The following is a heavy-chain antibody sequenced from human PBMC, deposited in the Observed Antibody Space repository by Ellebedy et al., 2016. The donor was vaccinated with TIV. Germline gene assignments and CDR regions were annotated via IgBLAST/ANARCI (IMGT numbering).Heavy chain of an antibody. J-gene: IGHJ4*02. D-gene: IGHD5-24*01. CDR1: GFTFSDYY. CDR3: ARDQTAVMATADFDY. Sequence: GESLKISCAASGFTFSDYYMSWIRQAPGKGLEWVSYISSSGSTIYYADSVKGRFTISRDNAKNSLYLQMNSLRAEDTAVYYCARDQTAVMATADFDYWGQGTLVTVSS. CDR2: ISSSGSTI. V-gene: IGHV3-11*04.